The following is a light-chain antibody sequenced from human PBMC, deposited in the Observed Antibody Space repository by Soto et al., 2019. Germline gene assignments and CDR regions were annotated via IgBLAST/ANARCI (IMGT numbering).Light chain of an antibody. CDR3: QQYNSYSET. J-gene: IGKJ1*01. V-gene: IGKV1-5*01. CDR1: QNIERW. Sequence: DIKMNQSPSTLAASVGDRVTMTCRASQNIERWLAWYQQKPGKAPKLLLYDVSSLESGVPSRFSGSGSGTEFTLTISSLQPDDFATYYCQQYNSYSETFGQGTKVDIK. CDR2: DVS.